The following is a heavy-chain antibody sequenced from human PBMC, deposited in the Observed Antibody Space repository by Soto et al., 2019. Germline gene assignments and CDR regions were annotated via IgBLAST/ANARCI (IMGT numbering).Heavy chain of an antibody. Sequence: TLSLTCTVSVGSILSGGYYWSWIRQEPGKGLEWIGYIYYSGSTYYNPSLKSRVTISVDTSKNQFSLKLSSVTAADTAVYYCARAVGGSGSYYNTNYYYYGMDVWGQGTTVTVSS. CDR2: IYYSGST. D-gene: IGHD3-10*01. J-gene: IGHJ6*02. CDR3: ARAVGGSGSYYNTNYYYYGMDV. V-gene: IGHV4-31*03. CDR1: VGSILSGGYY.